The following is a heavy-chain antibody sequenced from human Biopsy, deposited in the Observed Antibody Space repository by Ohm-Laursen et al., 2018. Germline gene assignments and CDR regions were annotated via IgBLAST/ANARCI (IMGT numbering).Heavy chain of an antibody. J-gene: IGHJ4*02. CDR3: ARAYPPPGRRLVVVAGDFDC. D-gene: IGHD2-15*01. V-gene: IGHV3-74*01. Sequence: SLRLSCSASEFIFSRFWMYWVRQAPGKGLAWVSRINSDGSSTNYADAVKGRFTISRDNAKNSLYLQMNSLRAEDTAVYYCARAYPPPGRRLVVVAGDFDCWGQGTRVTVSS. CDR1: EFIFSRFW. CDR2: INSDGSST.